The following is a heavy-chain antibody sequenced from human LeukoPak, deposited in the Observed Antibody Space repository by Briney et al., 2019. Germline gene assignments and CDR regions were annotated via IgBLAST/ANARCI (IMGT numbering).Heavy chain of an antibody. Sequence: PGGSLRLSCAASGFTFSSYWMHWVRQAPGKGLVWVSRITSGGSSTSYADSVKGRFTISRDSAKNTLYLQMNSLRAEDTAVYYCARDFYGSSDYWGQGTLVTVSS. V-gene: IGHV3-74*01. D-gene: IGHD6-6*01. J-gene: IGHJ4*02. CDR2: ITSGGSST. CDR3: ARDFYGSSDY. CDR1: GFTFSSYW.